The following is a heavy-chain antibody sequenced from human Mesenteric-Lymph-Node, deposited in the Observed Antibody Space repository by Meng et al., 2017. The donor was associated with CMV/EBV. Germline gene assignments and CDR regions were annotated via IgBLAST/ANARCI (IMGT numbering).Heavy chain of an antibody. Sequence: GGSLRFSCAASGFTFSSYWMHWVRQAPGKGLVWVSRINSDGSSTTYADSVKGRFTISRDNAKNTLYLQMNTLRAEDTAVYYCARSGYSSSWYPLDYWGQGTLVTVSS. V-gene: IGHV3-74*01. J-gene: IGHJ4*02. CDR3: ARSGYSSSWYPLDY. CDR1: GFTFSSYW. CDR2: INSDGSST. D-gene: IGHD6-13*01.